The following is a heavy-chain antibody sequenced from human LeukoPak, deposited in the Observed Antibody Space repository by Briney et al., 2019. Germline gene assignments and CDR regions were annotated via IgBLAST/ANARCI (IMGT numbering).Heavy chain of an antibody. CDR3: ITDPMSHNWIPGGY. CDR2: IKSKTDGGTT. J-gene: IGHJ4*02. D-gene: IGHD2-2*03. V-gene: IGHV3-15*01. Sequence: PGGSLRLSCAVSAFTFTNAWMSWVRQAPGKGLEWVGRIKSKTDGGTTDYAAPVKGRCTFSRDDSKNTLYLQMNSLKIEDTAVYFCITDPMSHNWIPGGYWGQGTLVTVSS. CDR1: AFTFTNAW.